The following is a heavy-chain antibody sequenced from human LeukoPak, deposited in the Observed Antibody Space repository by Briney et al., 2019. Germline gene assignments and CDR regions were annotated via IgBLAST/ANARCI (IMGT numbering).Heavy chain of an antibody. CDR2: INPNSGGT. CDR3: ARVRDTSDAFDI. CDR1: GYTFTGYY. J-gene: IGHJ3*02. D-gene: IGHD5-18*01. V-gene: IGHV1-2*02. Sequence: ASVKVSCKASGYTFTGYYMHWVRQAPGQGLEWMGWINPNSGGTNHAQKFQGRVTMTRDTSISTAYMELSRLRSDDTAVYYCARVRDTSDAFDIWGQGQWSPSLQ.